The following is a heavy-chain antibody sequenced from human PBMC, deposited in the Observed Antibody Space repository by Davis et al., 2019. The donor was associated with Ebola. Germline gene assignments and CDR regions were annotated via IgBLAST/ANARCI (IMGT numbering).Heavy chain of an antibody. V-gene: IGHV5-51*01. J-gene: IGHJ6*02. CDR1: GYSFTSYW. CDR2: IYPGDSDT. D-gene: IGHD2-15*01. CDR3: ARRYCSGGSCYLQPGGMDV. Sequence: GESLKISCKGSGYSFTSYWIGWVRQMPGKGLEWMGIIYPGDSDTRYSPSFQGQVTISADKSISTAYLQWSSLKASDTAMYYCARRYCSGGSCYLQPGGMDVWGQGTTVTVSS.